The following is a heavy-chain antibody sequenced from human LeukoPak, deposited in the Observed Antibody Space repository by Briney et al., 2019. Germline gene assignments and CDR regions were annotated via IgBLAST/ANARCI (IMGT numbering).Heavy chain of an antibody. D-gene: IGHD1-26*01. V-gene: IGHV3-7*01. J-gene: IGHJ4*02. CDR3: ARGWDIDY. Sequence: PGGSLRLSCAASGFTFNSYWMNWVRQAPGKGLEWVANIKQIGGEKHYVDSVKGRLTISRDNAKNSLFLQMSSLGAEDTAVYYCARGWDIDYWGQGTLVTVSS. CDR1: GFTFNSYW. CDR2: IKQIGGEK.